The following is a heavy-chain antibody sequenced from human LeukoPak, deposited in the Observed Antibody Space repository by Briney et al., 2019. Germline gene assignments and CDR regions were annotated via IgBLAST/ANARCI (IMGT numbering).Heavy chain of an antibody. CDR2: INHSGST. CDR1: GGSFSGYY. J-gene: IGHJ6*02. CDR3: ARRSKLGYCSSTSCYNHYYYGMDV. D-gene: IGHD2-2*02. V-gene: IGHV4-34*01. Sequence: SETLSLTCAVYGGSFSGYYWSWIRQPPGKGLEWIGEINHSGSTNYNPSLKSRVTISVDTSKNQFSLKLSSVTAADTAVYCCARRSKLGYCSSTSCYNHYYYGMDVWGQGTTVTVSS.